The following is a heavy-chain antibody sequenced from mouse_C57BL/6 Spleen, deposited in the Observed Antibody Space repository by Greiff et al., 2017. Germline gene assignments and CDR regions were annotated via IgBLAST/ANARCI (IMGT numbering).Heavy chain of an antibody. D-gene: IGHD1-1*01. J-gene: IGHJ1*03. CDR3: ARSYGSSYRWYFDV. CDR1: GYTFTSYW. V-gene: IGHV1-7*01. CDR2: INPSSGYT. Sequence: QVQLQQSGAELAKPGASVKLSCKASGYTFTSYWMHWVKQRPGQGLEWIGYINPSSGYTKYNQKFKDKATSTADKSSSTAYMQLSSLTYEDSAVYYCARSYGSSYRWYFDVWGTGTTVTVSS.